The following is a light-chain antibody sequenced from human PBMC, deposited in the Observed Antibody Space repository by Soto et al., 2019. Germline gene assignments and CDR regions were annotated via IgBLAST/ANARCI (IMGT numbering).Light chain of an antibody. V-gene: IGLV6-57*03. Sequence: FMLTQPHSVSESPGKTVTISCTRSSGSIASNYVQWYQQRPGSAPTTVIYEDNQRPSGVPDRFSGSIDSSSNSAALTIAGLKTEDEADYSCQSYDSSKGVFGGGTKVTVL. J-gene: IGLJ2*01. CDR1: SGSIASNY. CDR3: QSYDSSKGV. CDR2: EDN.